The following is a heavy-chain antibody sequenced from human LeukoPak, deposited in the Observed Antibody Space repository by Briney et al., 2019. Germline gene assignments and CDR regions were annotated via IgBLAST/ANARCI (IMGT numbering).Heavy chain of an antibody. CDR1: GGSISSYY. CDR2: IYTSGST. J-gene: IGHJ6*03. Sequence: PSETLSLTCTVSGGSISSYYWSWIRQPAGKGLEWIGRIYTSGSTNYNPSLKSRVTMSVDTSKNQFSLKLSSVTAADTAVYYCARDYYDSSGPGEYHYYMDVWGKGTTVAVSS. D-gene: IGHD3-22*01. V-gene: IGHV4-4*07. CDR3: ARDYYDSSGPGEYHYYMDV.